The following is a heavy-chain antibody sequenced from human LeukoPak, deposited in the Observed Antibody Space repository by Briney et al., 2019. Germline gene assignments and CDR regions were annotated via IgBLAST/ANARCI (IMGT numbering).Heavy chain of an antibody. V-gene: IGHV1-2*02. Sequence: ASVKVSCKASGYTFTGYYMHWVRQAPGQGLEWMGWINPNSGGTNYAQKFQGRVTMTRDTSISTAYMELSSLRSEDTAVYYCAMYYYDSSGYYYYNFDYWGQGTLVTVSS. D-gene: IGHD3-22*01. CDR3: AMYYYDSSGYYYYNFDY. CDR2: INPNSGGT. J-gene: IGHJ4*02. CDR1: GYTFTGYY.